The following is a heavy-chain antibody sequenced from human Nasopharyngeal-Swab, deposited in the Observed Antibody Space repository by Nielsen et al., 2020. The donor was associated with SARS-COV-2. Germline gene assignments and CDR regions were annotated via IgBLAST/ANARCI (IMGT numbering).Heavy chain of an antibody. V-gene: IGHV6-1*01. CDR2: TYYGSKWYN. D-gene: IGHD3-9*01. CDR3: ARGFLQTGFDY. J-gene: IGHJ4*02. CDR1: GDSVSSNNVG. Sequence: QTLSLTGAISGDSVSSNNVGWNWIRHSPSRGLEWLGRTYYGSKWYNHYAPSVKSRVTIKPDTSKNQFSLQMDSVTPEDSAVYYCARGFLQTGFDYWGQGTLVTVSS.